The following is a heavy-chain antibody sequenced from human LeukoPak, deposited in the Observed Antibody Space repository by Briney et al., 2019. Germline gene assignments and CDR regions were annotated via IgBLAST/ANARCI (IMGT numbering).Heavy chain of an antibody. CDR2: ISGSGGGT. V-gene: IGHV3-23*01. D-gene: IGHD3-16*01. J-gene: IGHJ6*03. CDR3: AKAPRFGDHATEYYYYYMHV. CDR1: GFTFTSYA. Sequence: GGSLRLSCAASGFTFTSYAMSWVRQAPGRGLEWVSSISGSGGGTFYADSVKGRFTISRDNSKNTLYLQMNSLRVEDTAVYYCAKAPRFGDHATEYYYYYMHVWGKGTTVTVSS.